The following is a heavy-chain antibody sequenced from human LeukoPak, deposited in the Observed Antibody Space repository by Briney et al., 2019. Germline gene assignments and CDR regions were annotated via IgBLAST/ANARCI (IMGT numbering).Heavy chain of an antibody. Sequence: GGSLRLSCAASGFTFSSYSMNWVRQAPGKGLEWVSSISSSSSYIYYADSVKGRFTISRDNAKNSLYLQMNSLRAEDTAVYYCARESIAVAGMSEFDYWGQGTLVTVSS. J-gene: IGHJ4*02. CDR3: ARESIAVAGMSEFDY. V-gene: IGHV3-21*01. CDR2: ISSSSSYI. D-gene: IGHD6-19*01. CDR1: GFTFSSYS.